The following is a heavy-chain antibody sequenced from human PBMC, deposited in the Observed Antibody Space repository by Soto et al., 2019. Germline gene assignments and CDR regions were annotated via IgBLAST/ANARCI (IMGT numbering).Heavy chain of an antibody. CDR3: ARVSPKETYYDILTGYQPFNWGFDY. D-gene: IGHD3-9*01. CDR1: GYTFSSYA. CDR2: IIPIFGTA. V-gene: IGHV1-69*01. Sequence: QVRLVQSAAEVKMPGASVKVSCKASGYTFSSYAISWVRQAPGQGLEWMGGIIPIFGTANYAQKFQGRVTITADESTSTAYMELSSLRSEDTAVYYCARVSPKETYYDILTGYQPFNWGFDYWGQGTLVTVSS. J-gene: IGHJ4*02.